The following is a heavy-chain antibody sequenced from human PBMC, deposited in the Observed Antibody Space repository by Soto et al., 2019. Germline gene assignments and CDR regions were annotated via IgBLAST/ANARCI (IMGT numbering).Heavy chain of an antibody. Sequence: SVKVSCKASGGTFSSYAISWVRQAPGQGLEWMGGIIPIFGTANYAQKFQGRVTITADESTSTAYMELSSLRSEDTAVYYCAREAGYYDSSGYPRAEYFQHWGQGTLVTVSS. V-gene: IGHV1-69*13. CDR2: IIPIFGTA. CDR3: AREAGYYDSSGYPRAEYFQH. J-gene: IGHJ1*01. CDR1: GGTFSSYA. D-gene: IGHD3-22*01.